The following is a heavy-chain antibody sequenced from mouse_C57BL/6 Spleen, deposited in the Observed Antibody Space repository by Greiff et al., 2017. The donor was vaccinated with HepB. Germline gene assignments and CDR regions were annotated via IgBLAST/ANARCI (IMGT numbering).Heavy chain of an antibody. CDR3: VRHATHYYAMDY. Sequence: EVMLVESGGGLVQPKGSLKLSCAASGFSFNTYAMNWVHQAPGKGLEWVARIRSKSNNYATYYADSVKDRFTISRDDSESMLYLQMNNLKTEDTAMYYCVRHATHYYAMDYWGQGTSVTVSS. V-gene: IGHV10-1*01. CDR2: IRSKSNNYAT. D-gene: IGHD1-1*01. CDR1: GFSFNTYA. J-gene: IGHJ4*01.